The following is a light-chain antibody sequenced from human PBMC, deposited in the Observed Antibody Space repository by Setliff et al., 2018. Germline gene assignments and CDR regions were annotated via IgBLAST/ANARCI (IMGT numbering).Light chain of an antibody. CDR3: QQYNNWPPLFT. CDR2: GAS. J-gene: IGKJ3*01. CDR1: QSVSSN. V-gene: IGKV3-15*01. Sequence: DIVMTQSPDTLSVSPGERATLSCRASQSVSSNLAWYQQKPGQAPRLLIYGASTRATGIPARFSGSGSGTEFTLTISSLQSEDFAVYYCQQYNNWPPLFTFGPGTKVDIK.